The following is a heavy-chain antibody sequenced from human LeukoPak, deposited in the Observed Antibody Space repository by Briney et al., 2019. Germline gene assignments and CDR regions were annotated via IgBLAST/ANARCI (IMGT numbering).Heavy chain of an antibody. D-gene: IGHD3-10*01. V-gene: IGHV1-24*01. J-gene: IGHJ4*02. CDR2: FDPEDGET. CDR1: GYTLTELS. Sequence: GASVKVSCKVSGYTLTELSMHWVRQAPGKGLEWMGGFDPEDGETIYAQKFQGRVTMTEDTSTDTAYMELSGLRSEDTAVYYCATPLYGSGSYGPDYWGQGTLVTVSS. CDR3: ATPLYGSGSYGPDY.